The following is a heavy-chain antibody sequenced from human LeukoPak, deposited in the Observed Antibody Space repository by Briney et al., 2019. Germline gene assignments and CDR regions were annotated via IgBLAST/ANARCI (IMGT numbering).Heavy chain of an antibody. D-gene: IGHD2-15*01. CDR3: ASTLVVVAATNLAAFDI. J-gene: IGHJ3*02. Sequence: SVKVSCKASGGTFSSYAISWVRQAPGQGLEWMGRIIPILGIASYAQKFQGRVTITADKSTSTAYMELSSLRSEDTAVYYCASTLVVVAATNLAAFDIWGQGTMVTVSS. V-gene: IGHV1-69*04. CDR1: GGTFSSYA. CDR2: IIPILGIA.